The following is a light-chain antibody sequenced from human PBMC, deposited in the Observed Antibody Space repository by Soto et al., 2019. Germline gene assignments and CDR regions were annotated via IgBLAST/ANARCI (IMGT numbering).Light chain of an antibody. J-gene: IGKJ4*01. V-gene: IGKV1-39*01. Sequence: DVQMTQSPSSLSASVGDRVTVPCRASQSINNYLNWYRQRPGKAPELLIYAASTLQTGVPSRFSGSGSGTDFTLTINSLQPEDFATYYCQHSYSSPFGGGTKVDIK. CDR1: QSINNY. CDR3: QHSYSSP. CDR2: AAS.